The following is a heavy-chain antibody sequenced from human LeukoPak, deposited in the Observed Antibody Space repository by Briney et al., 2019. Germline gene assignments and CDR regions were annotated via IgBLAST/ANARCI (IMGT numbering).Heavy chain of an antibody. J-gene: IGHJ4*02. V-gene: IGHV3-15*07. D-gene: IGHD3-3*01. CDR2: IKSKTDGGTT. Sequence: GGSLRLSCAASGFTFSNAWMNWVRQAPGKGLEWVGRIKSKTDGGTTNYAAPVKGRFTISRDDSKNTLYLQMNSLKTEDTAVYYCTPNAHDFWSGYYYDYWGQGTLVTVSS. CDR3: TPNAHDFWSGYYYDY. CDR1: GFTFSNAW.